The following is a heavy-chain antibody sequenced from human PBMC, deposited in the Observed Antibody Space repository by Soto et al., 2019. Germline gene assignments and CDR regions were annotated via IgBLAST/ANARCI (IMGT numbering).Heavy chain of an antibody. Sequence: QVQLQQWGAGLLKPSETLSLTCAVYGGSFSGYYWSWIRQPPGKGLEWIGEINHSGSTNYNPSLKSRVTISVDTSKNQVSGNLSSVTAPDTDVYYCARGHDYLRRGSTPPVDYWGQGTLVAVSS. V-gene: IGHV4-34*01. CDR1: GGSFSGYY. J-gene: IGHJ4*02. D-gene: IGHD4-17*01. CDR2: INHSGST. CDR3: ARGHDYLRRGSTPPVDY.